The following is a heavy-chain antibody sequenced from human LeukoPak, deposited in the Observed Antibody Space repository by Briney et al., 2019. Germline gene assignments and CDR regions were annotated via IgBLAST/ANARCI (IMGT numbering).Heavy chain of an antibody. V-gene: IGHV3-15*01. D-gene: IGHD6-19*01. CDR1: GFTFSSYW. Sequence: GGSLRLSCAASGFTFSSYWMSWVRQAPGKGLEWVGHIKSKIAGGTTDYAAPVEGRFTISRDGSKNTVYLRLNSLKTEDTAVYYCVTVVRLKDVDFWGQGTLVTVSS. CDR2: IKSKIAGGTT. CDR3: VTVVRLKDVDF. J-gene: IGHJ4*02.